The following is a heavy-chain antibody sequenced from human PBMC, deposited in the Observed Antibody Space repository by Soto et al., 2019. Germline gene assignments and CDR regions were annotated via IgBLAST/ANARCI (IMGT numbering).Heavy chain of an antibody. J-gene: IGHJ4*02. Sequence: GGSLRLSCAASGFTFSSYAMSWVRQAPGKGLEWVSAISGSGGSTYYADSVKGRFTISRDNSKNTLYLQMNSLRAEDTAVYYCAKEPYSGYDSDAISTFDYWGQGTLVTVSS. D-gene: IGHD5-12*01. CDR3: AKEPYSGYDSDAISTFDY. CDR2: ISGSGGST. CDR1: GFTFSSYA. V-gene: IGHV3-23*01.